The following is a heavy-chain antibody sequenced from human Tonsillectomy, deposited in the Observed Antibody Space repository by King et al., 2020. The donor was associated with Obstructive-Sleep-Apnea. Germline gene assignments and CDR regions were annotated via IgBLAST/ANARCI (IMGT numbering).Heavy chain of an antibody. Sequence: QLQESGPGLVKPSETLSLTCTVSGASIGSSSYYWGWIRQPPGKGLEWIGSISYSGSTYYNPSLKSRVTISVDTSKNQFSLKLNSVTAADTAVYYCARLYIEYFYYYGMDVWGQGTTVTVSS. CDR3: ARLYIEYFYYYGMDV. CDR1: GASIGSSSYY. CDR2: ISYSGST. V-gene: IGHV4-39*07. D-gene: IGHD1-14*01. J-gene: IGHJ6*02.